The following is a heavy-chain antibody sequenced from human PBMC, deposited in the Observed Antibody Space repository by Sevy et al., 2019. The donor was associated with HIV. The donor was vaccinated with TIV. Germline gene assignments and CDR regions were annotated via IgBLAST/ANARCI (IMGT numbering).Heavy chain of an antibody. CDR3: AHETFGRFES. CDR1: GFTFSANW. V-gene: IGHV3-7*01. D-gene: IGHD3-16*01. CDR2: IKGEGSDK. J-gene: IGHJ4*02. Sequence: GGSLRLSCAASGFTFSANWMNWVRQAPGKGRGWVANIKGEGSDKNYVDSVEARFTISRDNAKNLLYLQMNSLRVEDTAVYYCAHETFGRFESWGQGTLVTVSS.